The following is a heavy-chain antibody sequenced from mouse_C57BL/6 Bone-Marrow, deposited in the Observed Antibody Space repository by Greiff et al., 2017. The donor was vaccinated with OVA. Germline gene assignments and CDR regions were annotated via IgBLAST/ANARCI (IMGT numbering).Heavy chain of an antibody. Sequence: EVMLVESGGDLVKPGGSLKLSCAASGFTFSSYGLSWVRQTPDKRLEWVATISSGGSYTYYPDSVKGRFTISRDNAKNTLYLQMSSLKSEDTAMYYCARGYYGSSFYAMDYWGQGTSVTVSS. CDR3: ARGYYGSSFYAMDY. D-gene: IGHD1-1*01. V-gene: IGHV5-6*02. CDR1: GFTFSSYG. CDR2: ISSGGSYT. J-gene: IGHJ4*01.